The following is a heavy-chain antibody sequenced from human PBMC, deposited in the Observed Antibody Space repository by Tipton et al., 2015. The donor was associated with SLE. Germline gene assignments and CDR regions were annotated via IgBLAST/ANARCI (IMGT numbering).Heavy chain of an antibody. Sequence: GSLRLSCAASGFTFSSFGVHWVRQPPGKGLEWVAFLQFDGSLEKYADSVKDRFTISRDNSKNTVYLQMNSLRIEDTAVYYCARDLYSGGNAVLAHWGQGALVTVSS. J-gene: IGHJ4*02. CDR3: ARDLYSGGNAVLAH. CDR2: LQFDGSLE. D-gene: IGHD2-15*01. CDR1: GFTFSSFG. V-gene: IGHV3-30*02.